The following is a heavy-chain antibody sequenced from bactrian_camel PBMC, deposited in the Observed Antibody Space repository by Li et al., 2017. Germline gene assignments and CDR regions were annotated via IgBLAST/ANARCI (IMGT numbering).Heavy chain of an antibody. D-gene: IGHD1*01. CDR3: AANEVSVTGFGYDYNY. V-gene: IGHV3-2*01. Sequence: HVQLVESGGGLVQPGGSLRLTCAASEFTFTFSKTQMSWVRQAPGKGLEWVSSIYSDGSNTYYADSVKGRFTISRDNAKNTVYLQMNGLKPEDTGMYYCAANEVSVTGFGYDYNYWGQGTQVTVS. CDR2: IYSDGSNT. J-gene: IGHJ4*01. CDR1: EFTFTFSKTQ.